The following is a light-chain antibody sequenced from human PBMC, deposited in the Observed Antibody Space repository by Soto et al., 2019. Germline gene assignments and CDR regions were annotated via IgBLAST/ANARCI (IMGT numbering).Light chain of an antibody. J-gene: IGLJ1*01. V-gene: IGLV1-44*01. CDR3: VAWDDSLNGYV. Sequence: QSVLTQPPSVSGAPGQTITISCTGSSSNIGSNTVNWYQQLPGTAPKLLIFSNNRRPSGVPDRFSGSKSGTSASLAISGLQSEDEADYYCVAWDDSLNGYVFGIGTKLTVL. CDR2: SNN. CDR1: SSNIGSNT.